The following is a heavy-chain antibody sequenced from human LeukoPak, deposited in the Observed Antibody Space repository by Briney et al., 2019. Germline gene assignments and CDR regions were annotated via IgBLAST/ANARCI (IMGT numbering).Heavy chain of an antibody. J-gene: IGHJ4*02. D-gene: IGHD3-10*01. CDR3: AREYYGSGSYLDY. CDR2: IYYSGST. CDR1: GGSISSYY. Sequence: PSETLSLTCTVSGGSISSYYWSWIRQPPGKGLEWIGYIYYSGSTNYNPSLKSRVTISVDTSKNQFSLKLSSVTAADTAVYYCAREYYGSGSYLDYWGQGTLVTVSS. V-gene: IGHV4-59*01.